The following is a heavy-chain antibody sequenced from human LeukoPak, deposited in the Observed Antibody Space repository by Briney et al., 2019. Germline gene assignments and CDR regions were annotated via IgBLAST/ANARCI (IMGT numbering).Heavy chain of an antibody. J-gene: IGHJ6*02. CDR1: GGSFSGYY. CDR2: INHSGST. D-gene: IGHD2-2*02. Sequence: SETLSLTCAVYGGSFSGYYWGWIRQPPGKGLEWMGEINHSGSTNYNPSLKSRVTISVDTSKNQFSLKLSSVTAADTAVYYCAGIVVVPAAIRDGMDVWGQGTTVTVSS. V-gene: IGHV4-34*01. CDR3: AGIVVVPAAIRDGMDV.